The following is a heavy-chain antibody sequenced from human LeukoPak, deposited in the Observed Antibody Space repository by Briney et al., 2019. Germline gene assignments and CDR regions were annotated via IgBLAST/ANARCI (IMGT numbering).Heavy chain of an antibody. CDR2: INHSGST. D-gene: IGHD2-21*02. J-gene: IGHJ6*03. Sequence: PSETLSLTCAVYGGSFSGYYWSWIRQPPGKGLEWIGEINHSGSTNYNPSLKSRVTISVDTSKNQFSLKLSSVTAADTAVYYCARDNCGGDCYSRGGGYYYYYMDVWGKGTTVTISS. CDR1: GGSFSGYY. CDR3: ARDNCGGDCYSRGGGYYYYYMDV. V-gene: IGHV4-34*01.